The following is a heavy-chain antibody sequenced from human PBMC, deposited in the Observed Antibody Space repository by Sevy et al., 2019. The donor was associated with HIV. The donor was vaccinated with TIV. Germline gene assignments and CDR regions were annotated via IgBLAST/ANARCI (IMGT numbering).Heavy chain of an antibody. CDR1: GFTFSSYD. CDR2: IRSSGGGT. V-gene: IGHV3-23*01. J-gene: IGHJ3*02. D-gene: IGHD3-3*01. Sequence: GGSLRLSCAASGFTFSSYDMSWVRQAPGKGLEWVSGIRSSGGGTYYADSVKGRFSISRDDSKNTLLVQMNSLRAEDTAVYYCAKTIFGVAQFFDIWGQGTMVTVSS. CDR3: AKTIFGVAQFFDI.